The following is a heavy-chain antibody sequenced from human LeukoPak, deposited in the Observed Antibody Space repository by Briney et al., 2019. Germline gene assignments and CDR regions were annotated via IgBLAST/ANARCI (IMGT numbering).Heavy chain of an antibody. J-gene: IGHJ4*02. CDR2: ISGYNGNT. CDR3: AKDRSSSARED. Sequence: GASVKVSCKTSGFTCTSYGISWVRQAPGQGLEWVGWISGYNGNTNYAQKFRGRLTMTTDTSTTTAYMELRSLSSDDTAVYYCAKDRSSSAREDWGQGTLVTVSS. V-gene: IGHV1-18*01. D-gene: IGHD6-13*01. CDR1: GFTCTSYG.